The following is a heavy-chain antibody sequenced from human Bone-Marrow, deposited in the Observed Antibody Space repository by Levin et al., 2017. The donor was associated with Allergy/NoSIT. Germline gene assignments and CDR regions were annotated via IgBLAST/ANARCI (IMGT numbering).Heavy chain of an antibody. V-gene: IGHV1-46*01. CDR3: ARDLEATYYYDSSGPPLLFDP. D-gene: IGHD3-22*01. Sequence: ASVKVSCKASGYTFTSSSLPWVRQAPGQGLEWMGIINPSGGSTSYAQKFQGRVTMTRDTSTSTVYMELSSLRSEDTAVYYCARDLEATYYYDSSGPPLLFDPWGQGTLVTVSS. CDR1: GYTFTSSS. CDR2: INPSGGST. J-gene: IGHJ5*02.